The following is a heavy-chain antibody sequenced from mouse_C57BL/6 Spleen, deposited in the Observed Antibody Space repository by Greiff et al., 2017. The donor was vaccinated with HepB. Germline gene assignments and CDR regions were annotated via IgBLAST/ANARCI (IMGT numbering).Heavy chain of an antibody. D-gene: IGHD1-1*01. CDR3: ARGPYYYGSSYFDY. CDR2: INYDGSST. V-gene: IGHV5-16*01. Sequence: EVKLEESEGGLVQPGRSMKLSCTASGFTFSDYYMAWVRQVPEKGLEWVANINYDGSSTYYLDSLKSRFIISRDNAKNILYLQMSSLKSEDTATYYCARGPYYYGSSYFDYWGQGTTLTVSS. J-gene: IGHJ2*01. CDR1: GFTFSDYY.